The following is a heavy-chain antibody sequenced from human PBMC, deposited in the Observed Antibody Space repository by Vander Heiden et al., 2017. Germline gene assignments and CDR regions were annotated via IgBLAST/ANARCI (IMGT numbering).Heavy chain of an antibody. D-gene: IGHD3-22*01. J-gene: IGHJ1*01. CDR1: GITLSSYA. V-gene: IGHV3-23*01. Sequence: EAQLLELGRGLLQMGGSLRRSSAAPGITLSSYALIWVRQAPGKGLEWFSASGGSGGGSYYADSVRGRVTISRDNSKNTLYLQMNSLKAEETAVYYCAKGTRYDYDSSVYQGYFPHWGHGTLVTVSS. CDR2: SGGSGGGS. CDR3: AKGTRYDYDSSVYQGYFPH.